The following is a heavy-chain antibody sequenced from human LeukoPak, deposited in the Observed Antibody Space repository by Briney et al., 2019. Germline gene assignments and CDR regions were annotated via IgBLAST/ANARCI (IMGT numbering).Heavy chain of an antibody. CDR2: ISAYNGNT. CDR1: GYTFTSYG. Sequence: ASVKVSCKASGYTFTSYGISWVRQAPGQGLEWMGWISAYNGNTNYAQKLQGRVTMTTDTSTSTAYMELRSLRSDDTAVYYCARDSRGYYDFWSGYRVGEAMDVWGKGTTVTVSS. CDR3: ARDSRGYYDFWSGYRVGEAMDV. V-gene: IGHV1-18*01. D-gene: IGHD3-3*01. J-gene: IGHJ6*03.